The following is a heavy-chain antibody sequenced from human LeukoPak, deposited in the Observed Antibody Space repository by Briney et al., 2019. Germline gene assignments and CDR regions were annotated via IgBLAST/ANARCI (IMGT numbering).Heavy chain of an antibody. CDR3: ARDRSTAAHEY. CDR2: ISGYNGNT. Sequence: ASVKVSCKASGYNFNSYGIGWVRQAPGQGPEWMGWISGYNGNTNYAQKFQGRVTMTTDTSTSTAYMEVRGLRSDDTAIYYCARDRSTAAHEYWGQGTLVTVPS. J-gene: IGHJ4*02. CDR1: GYNFNSYG. V-gene: IGHV1-18*01. D-gene: IGHD2-2*01.